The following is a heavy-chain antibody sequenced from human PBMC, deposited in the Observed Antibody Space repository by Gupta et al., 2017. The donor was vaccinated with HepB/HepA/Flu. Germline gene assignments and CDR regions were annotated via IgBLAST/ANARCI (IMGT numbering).Heavy chain of an antibody. CDR1: GFTFSSYA. Sequence: EVQLLESGGGLIQPGGSQRLSCAASGFTFSSYAMSWVRQAPGKGLEWVSGISNSGDSTYYADSVKGRFTISRDNSKNTLYLQMNSLRVEDTAVYYCAKFVLPPGDLMVRGVLGVRYFDYWGQGTLVTVSS. V-gene: IGHV3-23*01. CDR2: ISNSGDST. D-gene: IGHD3-10*01. CDR3: AKFVLPPGDLMVRGVLGVRYFDY. J-gene: IGHJ4*02.